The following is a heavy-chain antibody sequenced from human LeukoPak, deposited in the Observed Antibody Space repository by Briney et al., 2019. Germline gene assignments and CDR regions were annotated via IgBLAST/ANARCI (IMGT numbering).Heavy chain of an antibody. Sequence: SETLSLTCTVSAGSISSSRYHSAWIRLPPGKGLEWIGNLYYSGSTYYNPYLKSRVTISVDRSKNQFSLKLNSVTAADTAVYYCARRHDGEFDYWGQGTLVTVSS. V-gene: IGHV4-39*01. J-gene: IGHJ4*02. D-gene: IGHD3-10*01. CDR3: ARRHDGEFDY. CDR1: AGSISSSRYH. CDR2: LYYSGST.